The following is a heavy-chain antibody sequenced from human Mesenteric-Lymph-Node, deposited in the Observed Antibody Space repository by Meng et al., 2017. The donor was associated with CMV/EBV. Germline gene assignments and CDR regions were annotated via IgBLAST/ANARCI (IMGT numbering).Heavy chain of an antibody. J-gene: IGHJ6*02. CDR3: ARGSLYYYYYGMDV. V-gene: IGHV3-7*01. CDR2: IKQDGSEK. Sequence: WVRQAPGKGLEWVANIKQDGSEKYYVDSVKGRFTISRDNAKNSLYLQMNSLRAEDTAVYYCARGSLYYYYYGMDVWGQGTTVTVSS.